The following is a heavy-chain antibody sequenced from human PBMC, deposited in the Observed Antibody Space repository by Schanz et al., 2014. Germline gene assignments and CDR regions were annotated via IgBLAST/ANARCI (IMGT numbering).Heavy chain of an antibody. Sequence: EVHLLESGGGLVQPGGSLRLSCLASGFAFSSYGMNWLRQAPGKGLEWVSFIYIGGNTYYADSVKGRFTISRDNSKNTVHLQMNSLRAEDTAVYYCAKGRFGELSAFDIWGQGTMVTVSS. CDR2: FIYIGGNT. CDR3: AKGRFGELSAFDI. D-gene: IGHD3-10*01. CDR1: GFAFSSYG. V-gene: IGHV3-23*01. J-gene: IGHJ3*02.